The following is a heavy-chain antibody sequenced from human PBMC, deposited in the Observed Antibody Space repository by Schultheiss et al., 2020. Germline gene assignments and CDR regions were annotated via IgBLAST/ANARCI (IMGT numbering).Heavy chain of an antibody. Sequence: GGSLRLSCAASGFTFSSYGMHWVRQAPGKGLEWVAVIWYDGSNKYYADSVKGRFTISRDNAKNSLYLQMNSLRAEDTAVYYCARDRLYDSSGYYYADYYFDYWGQGTLVTVAS. J-gene: IGHJ4*02. V-gene: IGHV3-33*08. CDR3: ARDRLYDSSGYYYADYYFDY. CDR2: IWYDGSNK. CDR1: GFTFSSYG. D-gene: IGHD3-22*01.